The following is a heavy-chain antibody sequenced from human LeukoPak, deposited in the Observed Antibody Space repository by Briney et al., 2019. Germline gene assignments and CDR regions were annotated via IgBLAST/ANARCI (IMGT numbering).Heavy chain of an antibody. CDR1: GFTLTSYG. Sequence: ASVKVSCKASGFTLTSYGIIWERQAPGQGLEWMGWSSSHNDDTNYAQNSQGRVTMTTDTYTTTAYMELRSLRSDDTAVYYCAREAYCSGGSCYPGALDTWGQGTMVTVSS. J-gene: IGHJ3*02. CDR3: AREAYCSGGSCYPGALDT. V-gene: IGHV1-18*01. CDR2: SSSHNDDT. D-gene: IGHD2-15*01.